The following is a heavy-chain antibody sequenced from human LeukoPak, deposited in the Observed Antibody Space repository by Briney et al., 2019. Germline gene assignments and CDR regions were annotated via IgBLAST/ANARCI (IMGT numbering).Heavy chain of an antibody. Sequence: SETLSLTCTVSGGSISSYYWSWIRQPPGKGLEWIGYIFYSGNTNYNPSLKSRVTISLDTSKNQFSLKLSSVTAADTAVYYCAREKVRLWLRFYDAFDIWGQGTMVTVSS. CDR1: GGSISSYY. CDR2: IFYSGNT. V-gene: IGHV4-59*12. J-gene: IGHJ3*02. D-gene: IGHD5-12*01. CDR3: AREKVRLWLRFYDAFDI.